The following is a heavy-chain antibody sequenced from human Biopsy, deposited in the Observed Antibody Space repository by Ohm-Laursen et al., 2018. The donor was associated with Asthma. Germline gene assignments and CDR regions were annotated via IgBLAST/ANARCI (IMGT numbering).Heavy chain of an antibody. CDR1: GFTFSTYG. CDR2: ISYDGFNK. J-gene: IGHJ4*02. D-gene: IGHD4-17*01. CDR3: ARKARHGDYDFDY. V-gene: IGHV3-33*05. Sequence: SLRLPCAASGFTFSTYGMHWVRQAPGKGLEWVAVISYDGFNKYYADSVKGRFTISRDNSKNTLYLQMNSLRAEDTAVYYCARKARHGDYDFDYWGQGTLVTVSS.